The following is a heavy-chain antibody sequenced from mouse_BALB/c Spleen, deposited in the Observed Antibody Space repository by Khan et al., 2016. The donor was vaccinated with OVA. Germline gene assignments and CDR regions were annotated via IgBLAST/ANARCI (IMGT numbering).Heavy chain of an antibody. CDR3: ARGGAAYYRNDGSAMEY. D-gene: IGHD2-14*01. V-gene: IGHV9-4*02. CDR2: INTHSGVP. CDR1: GYTFTTAG. Sequence: QMQLEESGPELKKPGETVRISCKASGYTFTTAGIQWVQKMPGKGLKWIGWINTHSGVPKYAEDFKGRFAFSLEISVNTAYLQITNLKNEDTATYFCARGGAAYYRNDGSAMEYWGQGTSVTVSS. J-gene: IGHJ4*01.